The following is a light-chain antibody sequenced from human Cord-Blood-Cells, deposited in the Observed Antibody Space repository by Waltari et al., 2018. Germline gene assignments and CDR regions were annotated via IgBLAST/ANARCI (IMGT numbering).Light chain of an antibody. CDR1: SSDVGGYNY. CDR3: SSYTSSSTGV. V-gene: IGLV2-14*01. J-gene: IGLJ2*01. Sequence: QSALTQPASVSGSPGQSITISSTGTSSDVGGYNYVSWYQQHPGKAPKLMFYDVSNRPSGVSNRFSGSKSGNTASLTISGLQAEDEADYYCSSYTSSSTGVFGGGTKLTVL. CDR2: DVS.